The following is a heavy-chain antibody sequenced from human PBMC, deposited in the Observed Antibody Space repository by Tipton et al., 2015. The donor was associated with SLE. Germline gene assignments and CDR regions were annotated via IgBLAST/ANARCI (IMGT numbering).Heavy chain of an antibody. J-gene: IGHJ4*02. D-gene: IGHD1-1*01. CDR2: ITGSGDST. CDR1: GFTFNNFA. CDR3: AKGSTARSGTMAY. V-gene: IGHV3-23*01. Sequence: SLRLSCAASGFTFNNFAMTWVRQAPGKGLEWVPSITGSGDSTYYAGSVRGRFTISRDNSKNTLSLQMNSLRAEDTAVYYRAKGSTARSGTMAYWGQGTLVTVSS.